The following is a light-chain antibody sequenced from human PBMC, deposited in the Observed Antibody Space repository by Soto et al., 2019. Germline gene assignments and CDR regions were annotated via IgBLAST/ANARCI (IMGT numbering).Light chain of an antibody. Sequence: EIVLTQSPATLSLSPGERATLSCRASQSISSDLAWYQQKPGQAPRLFIYDASNRVTGIPARFRGSGSGTDSTLSSSTLDPEVFAVYYCQLRSSWPLTFGQGTKVEIK. CDR3: QLRSSWPLT. CDR1: QSISSD. V-gene: IGKV3-11*01. CDR2: DAS. J-gene: IGKJ1*01.